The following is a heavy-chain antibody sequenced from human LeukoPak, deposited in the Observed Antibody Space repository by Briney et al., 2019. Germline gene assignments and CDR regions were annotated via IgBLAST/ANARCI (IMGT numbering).Heavy chain of an antibody. CDR2: IYYSGST. J-gene: IGHJ5*02. CDR3: ARHIVVVPAAIGGAWFDP. CDR1: GGSISIYY. V-gene: IGHV4-59*08. Sequence: PSETLSLTCTVSGGSISIYYWSWIRQPPGKGLEWIGYIYYSGSTNYNPSLKSRVTISVDTSKNQFSLKLSSVTAADTAVYYCARHIVVVPAAIGGAWFDPWGQGTLVTVSS. D-gene: IGHD2-2*02.